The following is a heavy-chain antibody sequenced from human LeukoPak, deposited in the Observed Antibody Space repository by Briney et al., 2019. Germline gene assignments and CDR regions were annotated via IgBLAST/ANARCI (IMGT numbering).Heavy chain of an antibody. V-gene: IGHV3-30*03. CDR2: ISYDGSNK. Sequence: GRSLRLSCAASGFTFSSYGMHWVRQAPGKGLEWVAVISYDGSNKYYADSVKGRFTISRDNSKNTLYLQMNSLRAEDTAVYYCARFRGFGEPRMDVWGQGTTVTVSS. D-gene: IGHD3-10*01. CDR1: GFTFSSYG. CDR3: ARFRGFGEPRMDV. J-gene: IGHJ6*02.